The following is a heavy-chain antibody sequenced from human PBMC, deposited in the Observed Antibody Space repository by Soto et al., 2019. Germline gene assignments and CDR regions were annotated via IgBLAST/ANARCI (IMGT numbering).Heavy chain of an antibody. J-gene: IGHJ4*02. CDR2: ISYDGTDE. V-gene: IGHV3-30*18. CDR3: AKDESDWNDHFYY. D-gene: IGHD1-1*01. Sequence: QVQLVESGGGVVQPGRSLRLSCAASGFSFSSYGMHWVRQAPGKGLEWVAMISYDGTDEYYADSVKGRFTISRDNSKNAVYLQMYSLRAEETAVYYCAKDESDWNDHFYYWGQGTLFNVSS. CDR1: GFSFSSYG.